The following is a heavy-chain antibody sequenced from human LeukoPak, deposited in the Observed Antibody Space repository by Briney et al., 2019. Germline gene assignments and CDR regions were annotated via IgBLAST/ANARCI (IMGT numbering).Heavy chain of an antibody. CDR2: ISSSSSTI. CDR1: GFTFSSYS. V-gene: IGHV3-48*04. D-gene: IGHD5-18*01. CDR3: ARELGYSYGNYYYYCMDV. Sequence: GGALRLSCAASGFTFSSYSMNRVRQAPGRGLEGVSYISSSSSTIYYADSVKGRFTISRDNAKNSLYLQMNSLRAEDTAVYYCARELGYSYGNYYYYCMDVWGKGTTVTVSS. J-gene: IGHJ6*03.